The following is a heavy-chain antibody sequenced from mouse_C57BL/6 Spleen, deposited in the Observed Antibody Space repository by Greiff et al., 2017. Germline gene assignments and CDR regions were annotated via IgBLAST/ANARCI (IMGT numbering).Heavy chain of an antibody. CDR2: IYPGGGYT. Sequence: VQLQQSGAELVRPGTSVMMSCKASGYTFTNYWIGWAKQRPGHGLEWIGDIYPGGGYTNYNEKFKGKVTLTVDKSSSTAYMQFSSLTSEDSAIYYCARGDYYGSSYVGYAMDYWGQGTSVPVSA. CDR3: ARGDYYGSSYVGYAMDY. J-gene: IGHJ4*01. D-gene: IGHD1-1*01. V-gene: IGHV1-63*01. CDR1: GYTFTNYW.